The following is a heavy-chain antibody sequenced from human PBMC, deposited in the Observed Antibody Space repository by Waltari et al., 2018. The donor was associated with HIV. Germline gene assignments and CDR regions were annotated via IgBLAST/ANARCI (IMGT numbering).Heavy chain of an antibody. CDR1: GYTLTGYY. V-gene: IGHV1-2*06. CDR2: INPNSGGT. D-gene: IGHD3-16*02. CDR3: AREFGGVIRAFDI. J-gene: IGHJ3*02. Sequence: QVQLVQSGAEVKQPGASVKVSCTDSGYTLTGYYLHWVPQAPGQGLAWMGRINPNSGGTNYAQKFQGRVTMTRDTSISTAYMELSRLRSDDTAVYYCAREFGGVIRAFDIWGQGTMVTVSS.